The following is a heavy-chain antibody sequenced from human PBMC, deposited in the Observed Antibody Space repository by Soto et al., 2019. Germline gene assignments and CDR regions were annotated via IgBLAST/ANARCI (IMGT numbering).Heavy chain of an antibody. V-gene: IGHV1-69*06. CDR3: ARGSAHSSAWFDH. Sequence: QVQLVQSGAEVKKPGSSVKVSCKASGGTFGSYAISWVRQAPGQGLEWMGGIIPMYGTTNYAQKFQGRVTMVADKSTSTVYMDLGSLRTDDSAVYYCARGSAHSSAWFDHWGQGTVVTVSS. CDR2: IIPMYGTT. D-gene: IGHD3-22*01. J-gene: IGHJ5*02. CDR1: GGTFGSYA.